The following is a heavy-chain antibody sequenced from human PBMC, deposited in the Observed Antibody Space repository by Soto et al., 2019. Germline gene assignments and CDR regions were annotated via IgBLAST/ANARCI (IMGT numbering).Heavy chain of an antibody. CDR2: SSADKGNT. J-gene: IGHJ3*02. Sequence: QVQLVQSGAEVKKPGASVKVACKASGYTFTSNGISWVRQAPGQGLEWMGWSSADKGNTNYAQKLQGRVTMTRDTSTSTVYMELRSLRSEDTAVYFCARDRAHGFDIWGQGTMVTVSS. CDR3: ARDRAHGFDI. V-gene: IGHV1-18*01. CDR1: GYTFTSNG.